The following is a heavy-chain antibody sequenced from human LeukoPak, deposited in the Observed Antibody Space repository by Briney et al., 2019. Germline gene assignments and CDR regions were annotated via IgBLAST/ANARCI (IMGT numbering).Heavy chain of an antibody. CDR1: GGSFSGYY. J-gene: IGHJ6*02. CDR3: ARHDDIAVFRNGLDV. D-gene: IGHD6-19*01. Sequence: SETLSLTCAVYGGSFSGYYWSWIRQPPRKRLEWIGHIYYSENSSYNPSLKSRVTISVDTSKHQLSLKVNSVTAADTAVYYCARHDDIAVFRNGLDVWGQGTTVTVSS. CDR2: IYYSENS. V-gene: IGHV4-59*08.